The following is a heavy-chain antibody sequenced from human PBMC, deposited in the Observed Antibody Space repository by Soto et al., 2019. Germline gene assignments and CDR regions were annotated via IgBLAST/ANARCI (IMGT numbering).Heavy chain of an antibody. CDR1: GYTFSSYS. CDR3: ARADSGYAHGYYYYGMDV. J-gene: IGHJ6*02. CDR2: ISISSSTI. Sequence: GGXLRLSCAASGYTFSSYSMNWVRKAPGKGIVLVSYISISSSTIYYADSVKGRFTISRDNAKNSLYLQMNSLRAEDTAVYYCARADSGYAHGYYYYGMDVWGQGTTVTVSS. D-gene: IGHD5-12*01. V-gene: IGHV3-48*01.